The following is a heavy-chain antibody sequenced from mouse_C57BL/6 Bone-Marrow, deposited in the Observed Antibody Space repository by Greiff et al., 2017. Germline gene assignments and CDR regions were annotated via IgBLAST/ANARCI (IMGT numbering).Heavy chain of an antibody. CDR3: ARGGDYGKKDYFDY. V-gene: IGHV5-17*01. CDR1: GFTFSDYG. CDR2: ISSGSSTI. D-gene: IGHD2-1*01. J-gene: IGHJ2*01. Sequence: DVQLQESGGGLVKPGGSLKLSCAASGFTFSDYGMHWVRQAPEKGLEWVAYISSGSSTIYYADTVKGRFTISRDNAKNTLFLQMTSLRSEDTAMYYCARGGDYGKKDYFDYWGQGTTLTVSS.